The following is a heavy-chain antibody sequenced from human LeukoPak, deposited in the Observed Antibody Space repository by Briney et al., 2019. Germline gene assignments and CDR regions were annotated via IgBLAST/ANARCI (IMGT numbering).Heavy chain of an antibody. CDR3: ARGCTNGVCPDAFDI. V-gene: IGHV1-69*13. Sequence: AASVKVSCKASGGTFSSYAISWVRPAPGQGLEWMGGIIPIFGTANYAQKFQGRVTITADESTSTAYMELSSLRSEDTAVYYCARGCTNGVCPDAFDIWGQGTMVTVSS. D-gene: IGHD2-8*01. CDR1: GGTFSSYA. CDR2: IIPIFGTA. J-gene: IGHJ3*02.